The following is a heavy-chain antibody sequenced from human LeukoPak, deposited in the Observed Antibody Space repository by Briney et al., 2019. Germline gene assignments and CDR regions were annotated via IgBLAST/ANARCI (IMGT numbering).Heavy chain of an antibody. V-gene: IGHV1-18*01. CDR3: ARAWNDDDWFDP. J-gene: IGHJ5*02. CDR2: ISGYSGNT. CDR1: GYTVTSYG. D-gene: IGHD1-1*01. Sequence: ASVKVSCKASGYTVTSYGISWGRQAPGQGLEWLGWISGYSGNTNYAQNLPGRFTMTTDTSTTTAYMELRSLRFDGTAVYYCARAWNDDDWFDPWGQGALVTVSS.